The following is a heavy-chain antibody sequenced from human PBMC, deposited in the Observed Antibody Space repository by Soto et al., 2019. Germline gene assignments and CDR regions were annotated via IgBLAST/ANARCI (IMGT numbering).Heavy chain of an antibody. CDR3: ASRSSGWYFDY. D-gene: IGHD6-19*01. CDR1: GFTFSSYA. J-gene: IGHJ4*02. Sequence: EVQLLESGGGLVQPGGSLRLSCAASGFTFSSYAMNWVRQAPGKGLEWVSVISGSGSSTYYADSVKGRFTISRDNSKNTLYLQMNRLKVEDTAVYYCASRSSGWYFDYWGQGTLVTVSS. V-gene: IGHV3-23*01. CDR2: ISGSGSST.